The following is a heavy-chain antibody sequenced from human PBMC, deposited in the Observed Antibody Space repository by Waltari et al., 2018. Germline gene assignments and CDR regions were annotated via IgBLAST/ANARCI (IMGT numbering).Heavy chain of an antibody. J-gene: IGHJ3*02. CDR1: GGSISSYY. V-gene: IGHV4-4*07. CDR3: ARVRGYRGYAFDI. CDR2: IYTSGST. Sequence: QVQLQESGPGLVKPSETLSLTCTVSGGSISSYYWSWIRQPAGKGLEWIGRIYTSGSTTYNPSLKSRVTMSVDTSQNQFSLKLSSLTAADTAVYYCARVRGYRGYAFDIWGQGTMVTVSS. D-gene: IGHD1-1*01.